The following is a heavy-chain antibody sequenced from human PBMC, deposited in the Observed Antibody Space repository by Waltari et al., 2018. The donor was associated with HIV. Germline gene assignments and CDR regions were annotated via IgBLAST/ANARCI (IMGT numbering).Heavy chain of an antibody. CDR2: ISWNSDSI. CDR3: AKARLSTSWYEGYNLDY. D-gene: IGHD6-13*01. J-gene: IGHJ4*02. Sequence: EVQLVESGGDLVQPGRSLRLSCAASGLSFDDFTMHWVRQGPGKGLEWVAGISWNSDSIGYANSVKGRFTISRDNAKKSLSLQMNILRPEDTALYYCAKARLSTSWYEGYNLDYWGQGTLVTVSS. V-gene: IGHV3-9*01. CDR1: GLSFDDFT.